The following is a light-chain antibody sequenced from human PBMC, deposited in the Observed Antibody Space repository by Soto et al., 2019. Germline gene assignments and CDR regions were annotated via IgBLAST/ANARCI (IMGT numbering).Light chain of an antibody. J-gene: IGKJ1*01. CDR3: QQYYSTPPT. CDR2: WAS. V-gene: IGKV4-1*01. CDR1: QSVLYTANNKNY. Sequence: DIVMPQSPDSLAVSLGERATINCKSSQSVLYTANNKNYLAWYQQKAGQPPKVLIYWASTRESGVPDRFSGSGSGTDFTLTISRLQAEDVALYYCQQYYSTPPTFGQGTKVDIK.